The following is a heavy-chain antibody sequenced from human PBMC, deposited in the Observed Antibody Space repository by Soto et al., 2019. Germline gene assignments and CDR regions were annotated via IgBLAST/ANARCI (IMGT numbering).Heavy chain of an antibody. CDR3: ARVIGPLGAPVWTGTRNWFDP. J-gene: IGHJ5*02. V-gene: IGHV4-34*01. D-gene: IGHD1-7*01. Sequence: PSETLALTCAVYGGSFSGYYWSWIRQPPGKGLEWIGEINHSGSTNYNPSLKSRVTISVDTSKNQFSLKLSSVTAADTAVYYCARVIGPLGAPVWTGTRNWFDPWGQGTLVPVSS. CDR2: INHSGST. CDR1: GGSFSGYY.